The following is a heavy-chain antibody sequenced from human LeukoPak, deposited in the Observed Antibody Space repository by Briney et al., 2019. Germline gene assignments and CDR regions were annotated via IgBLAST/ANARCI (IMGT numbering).Heavy chain of an antibody. Sequence: SETLSLTCTVSGGSISSYYWSWIRQPPGKGLEWIGYIYYNGITNYNPSLKSRVTISLDTSKNQFSLKLRSVTAADTAVYYCASQLGGTTFHWGQGTLVTVSS. J-gene: IGHJ4*02. V-gene: IGHV4-59*01. CDR3: ASQLGGTTFH. CDR1: GGSISSYY. CDR2: IYYNGIT. D-gene: IGHD1-1*01.